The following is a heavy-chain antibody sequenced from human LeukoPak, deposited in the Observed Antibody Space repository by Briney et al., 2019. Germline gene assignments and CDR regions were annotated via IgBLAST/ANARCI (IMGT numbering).Heavy chain of an antibody. D-gene: IGHD3-16*01. CDR3: TTHRGEWVVDF. J-gene: IGHJ4*02. CDR1: GFNFDSYT. Sequence: GGSLRLSCAASGFNFDSYTMTWVRQAPGKGLEWVSSISSGSSHIYYADSMKGRFTISRDNAKNSLYLQMNSLRAEDTAVYYCTTHRGEWVVDFRGQGSLVTVPS. V-gene: IGHV3-21*01. CDR2: ISSGSSHI.